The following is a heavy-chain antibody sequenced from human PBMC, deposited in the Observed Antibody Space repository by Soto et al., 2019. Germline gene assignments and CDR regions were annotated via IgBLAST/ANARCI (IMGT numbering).Heavy chain of an antibody. D-gene: IGHD6-13*01. CDR2: IYGTGNT. V-gene: IGHV4-39*01. J-gene: IGHJ6*02. CDR1: GGSITSSFY. CDR3: RSSSRYSTDV. Sequence: QLQLQESGPGLVKPSETLSLSCTVSGGSITSSFYWGWIRQPPGKGLEWIGSIYGTGNTYYNPSRXXRVTISADTSKNQFSLNLLSVTAADTAVYYCRSSSRYSTDVWGQGATVTVSS.